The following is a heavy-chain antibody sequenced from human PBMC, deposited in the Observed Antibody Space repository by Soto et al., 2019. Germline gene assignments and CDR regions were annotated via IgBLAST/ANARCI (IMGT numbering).Heavy chain of an antibody. CDR1: GGSFSGYY. CDR3: ARLFLVPAAYGMDV. V-gene: IGHV4-34*01. D-gene: IGHD2-2*01. J-gene: IGHJ6*02. Sequence: SETLSLTCAVYGGSFSGYYWSWIRQPPGKGLEWIGEINHSGSTNYNPSLKSRVTISVDTSKNQFSLKLSSVTAADTAVYYCARLFLVPAAYGMDVWGQGTTVTVSS. CDR2: INHSGST.